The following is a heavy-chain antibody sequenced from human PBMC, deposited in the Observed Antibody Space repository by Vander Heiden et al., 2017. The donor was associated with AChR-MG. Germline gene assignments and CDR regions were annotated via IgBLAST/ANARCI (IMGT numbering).Heavy chain of an antibody. J-gene: IGHJ4*02. CDR3: ARDVTEL. V-gene: IGHV1-3*01. CDR2: IDAANAVT. D-gene: IGHD1-7*01. CDR1: GFTFTGDV. Sequence: QVQPVQSGAEVKKPGASVNISRKASGFTFTGDVIHWVRQAPGQRPEWMGWIDAANAVTKYSQKSQGRVTITRDTSANTVYMELTGLTSEDTAVYYGARDVTELWGQGTLVTVSA.